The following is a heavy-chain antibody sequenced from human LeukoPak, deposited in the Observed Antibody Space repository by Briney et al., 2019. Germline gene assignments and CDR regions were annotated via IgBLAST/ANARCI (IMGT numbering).Heavy chain of an antibody. CDR2: ISSSGSTI. CDR3: ARGLALYFDY. J-gene: IGHJ4*02. Sequence: PGGSLRLSCAASGFTFSSYSMNWARQAPGKGLEWVSYISSSGSTIYYADSVKGRFTISRDNAKNSLYLQMNSLRAEDTAVYYCARGLALYFDYWGQGTLVTVSS. V-gene: IGHV3-48*04. D-gene: IGHD3/OR15-3a*01. CDR1: GFTFSSYS.